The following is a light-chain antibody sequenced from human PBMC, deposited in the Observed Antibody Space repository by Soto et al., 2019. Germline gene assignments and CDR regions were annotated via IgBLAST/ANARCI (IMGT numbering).Light chain of an antibody. J-gene: IGKJ1*01. CDR1: QSVANY. CDR2: GAS. Sequence: EIVMTRSPATLSLSPWERATISCRASQSVANYLAWYQQKPGQAPRLLIYGASNRATGIPDRFSGSGSGTDFTLTISRLEPEDFAVYYCQQRSNWTFGQGTKVDIK. V-gene: IGKV3-11*01. CDR3: QQRSNWT.